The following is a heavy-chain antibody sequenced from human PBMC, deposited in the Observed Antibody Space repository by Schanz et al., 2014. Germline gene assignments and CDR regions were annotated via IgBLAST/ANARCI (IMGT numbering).Heavy chain of an antibody. CDR3: AKERDITGWNHGDY. CDR2: ISGSGGDT. CDR1: GFTFSDYY. D-gene: IGHD6-19*01. J-gene: IGHJ4*02. V-gene: IGHV3-23*04. Sequence: VQLVESGGTLVKPGGSLRLSCVVSGFTFSDYYMSWIRQAPGKGLEWVSAISGSGGDTYYADSVKGRFTISRDNSKNTLYLQMNSLRAEDTAVYYCAKERDITGWNHGDYWGQGTLVTVSS.